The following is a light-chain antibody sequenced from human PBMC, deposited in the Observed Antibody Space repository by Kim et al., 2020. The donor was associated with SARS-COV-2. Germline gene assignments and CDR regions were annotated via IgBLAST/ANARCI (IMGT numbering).Light chain of an antibody. Sequence: VSPGQTASITCSGDKLGDKYGCWYQQKPGQSPVLVIYQDSKRPSGIPERFSGSNSGNTATLTISGTQAMDEADYYCQAWDSSTGGVFGGGTQLTVL. CDR3: QAWDSSTGGV. CDR1: KLGDKY. CDR2: QDS. J-gene: IGLJ3*02. V-gene: IGLV3-1*01.